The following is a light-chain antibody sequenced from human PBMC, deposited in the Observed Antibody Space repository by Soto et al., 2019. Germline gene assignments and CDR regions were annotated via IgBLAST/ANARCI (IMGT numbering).Light chain of an antibody. CDR1: SSDVGGYNY. Sequence: QSALTQPASVSGSPGQSITISCTGTSSDVGGYNYVSWYQQHPGKAPKLMIYDVSSRPSGVSNRFSGSKSGNTASLTISGLLSEDEADYYCTSYTTTETPLFGGGTKVTGL. V-gene: IGLV2-14*03. CDR3: TSYTTTETPL. CDR2: DVS. J-gene: IGLJ2*01.